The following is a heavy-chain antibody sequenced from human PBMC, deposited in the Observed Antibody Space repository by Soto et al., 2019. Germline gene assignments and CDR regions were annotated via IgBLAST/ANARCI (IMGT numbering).Heavy chain of an antibody. V-gene: IGHV1-58*01. CDR2: IVVGSGNT. CDR1: GFTFTSSA. CDR3: AAGTPDSPGER. Sequence: QMQLVQSGPEVKKPGTSVKVSCKASGFTFTSSAVQWVRQARGQRLEWIGWIVVGSGNTNYAQKFQERVTITRDMATSTAYMELSSLRSEDTAVYYCAAGTPDSPGERWGQGTLVTVSS. D-gene: IGHD3-10*01. J-gene: IGHJ4*02.